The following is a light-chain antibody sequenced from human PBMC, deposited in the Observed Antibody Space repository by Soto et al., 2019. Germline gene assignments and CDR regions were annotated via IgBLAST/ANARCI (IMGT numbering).Light chain of an antibody. V-gene: IGKV3-11*01. CDR1: QSVSTY. CDR3: QQRSNWPVT. Sequence: EIVLTQSPATLSLSPGERATLSCRASQSVSTYLAWYQQKPGQAPRLLIYDASSRATGIPARFSGSGSGTEFTLTISSLEPEDFAVYYCQQRSNWPVTFAQGTRVEIK. J-gene: IGKJ1*01. CDR2: DAS.